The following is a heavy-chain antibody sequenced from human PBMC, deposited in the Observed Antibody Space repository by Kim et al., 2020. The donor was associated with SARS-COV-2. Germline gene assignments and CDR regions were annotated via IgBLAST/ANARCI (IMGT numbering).Heavy chain of an antibody. D-gene: IGHD2-2*01. CDR1: GFTFSSYS. Sequence: GGSLRLSCAASGFTFSSYSMNWVRQAPGKGLEWVSSISSSSSYIYYADSVKGRFTISRDNAKNSLYLQMNSLRAEDTAVYYCARGGGYCSSTSCPGYYYVMDVWGQGTTVTVSS. V-gene: IGHV3-21*01. CDR3: ARGGGYCSSTSCPGYYYVMDV. CDR2: ISSSSSYI. J-gene: IGHJ6*02.